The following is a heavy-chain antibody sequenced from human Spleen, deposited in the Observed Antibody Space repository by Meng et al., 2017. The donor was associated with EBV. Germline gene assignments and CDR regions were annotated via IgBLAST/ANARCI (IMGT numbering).Heavy chain of an antibody. CDR2: IYHTGST. D-gene: IGHD2-15*01. J-gene: IGHJ4*02. V-gene: IGHV4-30-4*01. CDR3: ARGYPPDFDY. Sequence: QVQLLESGPGLVKPSQTLSLTCAVSDGSISSGGYYWNWIRQPPGKGLEWIGYIYHTGSTYYNPSLKSRVTISVDTSKNKFSMNLSSVTAADTAVYYCARGYPPDFDYWGQGTLVTVSS. CDR1: DGSISSGGYY.